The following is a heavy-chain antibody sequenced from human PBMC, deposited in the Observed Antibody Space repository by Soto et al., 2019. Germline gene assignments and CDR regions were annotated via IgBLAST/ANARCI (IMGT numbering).Heavy chain of an antibody. D-gene: IGHD3-3*01. CDR2: IYYSGIT. Sequence: SETLSLTCTVSGGSISSYYLSWIRQPPGKGLEWIGYIYYSGITNYNPSLKSRVTISVDTSKNQFSLKLSSVTAADTAVYYCARAGYDFWSGSHWFDPWGQGTLVTVSS. CDR3: ARAGYDFWSGSHWFDP. CDR1: GGSISSYY. V-gene: IGHV4-59*01. J-gene: IGHJ5*02.